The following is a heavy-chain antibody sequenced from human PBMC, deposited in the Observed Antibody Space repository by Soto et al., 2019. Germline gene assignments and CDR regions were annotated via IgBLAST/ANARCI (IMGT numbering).Heavy chain of an antibody. CDR2: IYYSGST. CDR1: GGPISSSSYY. Sequence: HSETTYLTCTVSGGPISSSSYYWGWIRQPPGKGLEWIGSIYYSGSTYYNPSLKSRVTISVDTSKNQFSLKLSSVTAADTAVYYCARRNNSSSWYWYYYYYMDVWGKGTTVTVSS. D-gene: IGHD6-13*01. CDR3: ARRNNSSSWYWYYYYYMDV. J-gene: IGHJ6*03. V-gene: IGHV4-39*01.